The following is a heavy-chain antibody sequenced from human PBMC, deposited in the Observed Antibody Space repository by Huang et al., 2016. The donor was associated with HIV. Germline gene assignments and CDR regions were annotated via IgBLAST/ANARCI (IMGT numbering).Heavy chain of an antibody. Sequence: EVRLVQSGAEVKKPGESLKISCKGSGYSFTTYWIGWVRQVPGKGLEWMGIIYPVNSDVRYSPSFQGQVTISADRSISTAYLQWSSLEASDTAMYYCARYQPRSSGWYRDTWGQGTLVTVSS. D-gene: IGHD6-19*01. V-gene: IGHV5-51*03. CDR3: ARYQPRSSGWYRDT. CDR2: IYPVNSDV. J-gene: IGHJ5*02. CDR1: GYSFTTYW.